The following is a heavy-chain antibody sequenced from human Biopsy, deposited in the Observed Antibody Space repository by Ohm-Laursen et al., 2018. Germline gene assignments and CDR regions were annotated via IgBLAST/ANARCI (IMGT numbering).Heavy chain of an antibody. Sequence: SLRLSCAASGFTVSSNYMSWVRQAPGKGLEWVSVLYSGGSTYYADSVKGRFTISRDNSKNTLYLQMNSLRAEDTAVYYCARGGIAVAGTNFDYWGQGTLVTVSS. CDR3: ARGGIAVAGTNFDY. J-gene: IGHJ4*02. CDR2: LYSGGST. CDR1: GFTVSSNY. V-gene: IGHV3-66*01. D-gene: IGHD6-19*01.